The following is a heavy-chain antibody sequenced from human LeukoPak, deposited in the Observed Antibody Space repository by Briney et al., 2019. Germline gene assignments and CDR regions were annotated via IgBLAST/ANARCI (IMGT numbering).Heavy chain of an antibody. CDR3: ARSSGNYRPFDS. D-gene: IGHD1-26*01. J-gene: IGHJ4*02. V-gene: IGHV3-48*03. CDR1: GFTFSSYE. Sequence: PGGPLRLSCAASGFTFSSYEMNWVRQAPGKGLEWSSHISRSGSAIYYAGSVEGRFTISRDDAQNALFLQMNSLRAEDTALYYCARSSGNYRPFDSWGRGTLVTVSS. CDR2: ISRSGSAI.